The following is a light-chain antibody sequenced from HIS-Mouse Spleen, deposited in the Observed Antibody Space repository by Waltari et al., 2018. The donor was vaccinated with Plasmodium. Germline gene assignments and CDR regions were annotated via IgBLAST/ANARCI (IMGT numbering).Light chain of an antibody. J-gene: IGKJ2*01. CDR3: QQYYSTPPYT. CDR1: QSVLYSSNNKNY. CDR2: WAS. V-gene: IGKV4-1*01. Sequence: DIVMTQSPDSLAVSLGERATINCKSSQSVLYSSNNKNYLAWYLQKPGQPPKLLIYWASTRESGVPDRFSGSGSGTDFTLTSSSLQAEDVAVYYCQQYYSTPPYTFGQGTKLEIK.